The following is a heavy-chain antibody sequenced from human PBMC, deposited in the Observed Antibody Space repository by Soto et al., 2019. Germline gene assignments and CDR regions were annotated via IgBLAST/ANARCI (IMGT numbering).Heavy chain of an antibody. CDR3: AKDRSTMRWFDP. J-gene: IGHJ5*02. V-gene: IGHV4-4*07. Sequence: SETLSLTCAVSGASVRSYHWSWIRQAAGKGLEWIGRVQMSGTTNYNPSLKTRVTMSLDTSKNEVSLRMTSVTAADTAVYFCAKDRSTMRWFDPWGQGTLVTVSS. CDR2: VQMSGTT. CDR1: GASVRSYH. D-gene: IGHD1-1*01.